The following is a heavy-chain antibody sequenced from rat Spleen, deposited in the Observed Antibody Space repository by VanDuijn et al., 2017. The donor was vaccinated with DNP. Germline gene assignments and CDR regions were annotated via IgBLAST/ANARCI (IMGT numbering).Heavy chain of an antibody. V-gene: IGHV5-29*01. CDR3: ARHGGY. CDR2: ISYDGTVT. CDR1: GFSFSNYD. D-gene: IGHD1-11*01. J-gene: IGHJ2*01. Sequence: EVQLVESGGGLVQPGRSLKVSCVASGFSFSNYDMAWVRQATTKGLEWVATISYDGTVTYYRDSVKGRFTISRDNAKSTLYLQMDSLRSEDTATYYCARHGGYWGQGVMVTVSS.